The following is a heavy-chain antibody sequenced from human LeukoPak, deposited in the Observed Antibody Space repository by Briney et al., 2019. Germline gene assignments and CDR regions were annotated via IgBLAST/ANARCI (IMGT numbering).Heavy chain of an antibody. J-gene: IGHJ4*02. CDR3: ARDFRVLYSSGYYLFDY. Sequence: ASVKVSCKASGYTFTSYGISWVRQAPGQGLEWMGWISAYNGNTNYAQKLQGRVTMTIDTSTSTAYMELRSLRSDDTAVYYCARDFRVLYSSGYYLFDYWGQGTLVTVSS. CDR2: ISAYNGNT. D-gene: IGHD3-22*01. CDR1: GYTFTSYG. V-gene: IGHV1-18*01.